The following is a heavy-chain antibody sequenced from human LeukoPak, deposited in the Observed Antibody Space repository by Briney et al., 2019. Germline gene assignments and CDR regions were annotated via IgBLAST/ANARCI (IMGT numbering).Heavy chain of an antibody. V-gene: IGHV6-1*01. CDR3: ARDLGNWNYERSLDY. CDR1: GDSVSSNSAA. Sequence: SQTLSLTCAISGDSVSSNSAAWNWLRQSPSRGLEWLGRTYYRSKWYNDYAVSVKSRITINPDTSKNQFPLQLNSVTPEDTAVYYCARDLGNWNYERSLDYWGQGTLVTVSS. J-gene: IGHJ4*02. CDR2: TYYRSKWYN. D-gene: IGHD1-7*01.